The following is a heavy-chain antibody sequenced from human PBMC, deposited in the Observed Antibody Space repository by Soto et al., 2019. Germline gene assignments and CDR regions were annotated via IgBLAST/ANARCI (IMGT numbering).Heavy chain of an antibody. Sequence: QVQLVQSGAEVKKPGSSVKVSCKASGGTFSSYAISWVRQAPGQGLEWMGGIIPIFGTANYAQKFQGRVTITADESTSTAYMELSSLRSEDTAVYYCAGKESGYYYGSGSYYNSYYYYGMDVWGQGTTVTVSS. V-gene: IGHV1-69*01. CDR1: GGTFSSYA. J-gene: IGHJ6*02. CDR2: IIPIFGTA. CDR3: AGKESGYYYGSGSYYNSYYYYGMDV. D-gene: IGHD3-10*01.